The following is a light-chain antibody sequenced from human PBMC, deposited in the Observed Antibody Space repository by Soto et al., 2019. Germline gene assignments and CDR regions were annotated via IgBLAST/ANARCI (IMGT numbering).Light chain of an antibody. CDR1: QAIGSY. V-gene: IGKV1-9*01. J-gene: IGKJ4*01. CDR3: QQVHDYPIT. Sequence: DIQLTQSPSFLSASVGDRVTVTCRSSQAIGSYLAWYQQKPGKAPKVLIYGASTLQSGVPPRFGGSGSGTDFTLTISRLQPEDSANYFCQQVHDYPITFGGGTKVEIK. CDR2: GAS.